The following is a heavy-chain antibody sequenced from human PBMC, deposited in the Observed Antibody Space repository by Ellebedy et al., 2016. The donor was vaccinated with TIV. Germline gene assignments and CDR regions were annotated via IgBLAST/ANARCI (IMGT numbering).Heavy chain of an antibody. D-gene: IGHD4-17*01. CDR1: GFTLSSYW. J-gene: IGHJ4*02. V-gene: IGHV3-74*01. Sequence: PGGSLRLSCAVSGFTLSSYWMHWVRQAPGKGLVWVSRINSDGRTTDYADSVKGRVTISRDNSKNTLYLQMNSLRTEETAVYYCVKDGDYASFAYWGQGTLVTVSS. CDR2: INSDGRTT. CDR3: VKDGDYASFAY.